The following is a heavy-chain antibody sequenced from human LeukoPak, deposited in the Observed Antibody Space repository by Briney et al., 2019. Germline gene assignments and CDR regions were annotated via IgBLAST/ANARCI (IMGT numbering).Heavy chain of an antibody. D-gene: IGHD4-23*01. J-gene: IGHJ5*02. CDR3: ARDVTYYGGDWFDP. CDR1: GFTFSSCS. Sequence: GGSLRLSCAASGFTFSSCSMNWVRQAPGKGLEWVSYISSTTSTIYYADSVKGRFTISRDNAKNSLYLQMNSLRAEDTAVYYCARDVTYYGGDWFDPWGQGTLVTVSS. CDR2: ISSTTSTI. V-gene: IGHV3-48*04.